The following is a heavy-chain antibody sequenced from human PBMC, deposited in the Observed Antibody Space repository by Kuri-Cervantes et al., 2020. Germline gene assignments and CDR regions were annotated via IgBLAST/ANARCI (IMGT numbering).Heavy chain of an antibody. CDR2: INPNSGGT. Sequence: ASVKVSCKASGYTFTSYYMHWVRQAPGQGLEWMGWINPNSGGTNYAQKFQGRVTMTRDTSISTAYMELSRLRSDDTAVYYCARRRYSYGFQAIDYWGQGTLVTVSS. CDR3: ARRRYSYGFQAIDY. D-gene: IGHD5-18*01. V-gene: IGHV1-2*02. J-gene: IGHJ4*02. CDR1: GYTFTSYY.